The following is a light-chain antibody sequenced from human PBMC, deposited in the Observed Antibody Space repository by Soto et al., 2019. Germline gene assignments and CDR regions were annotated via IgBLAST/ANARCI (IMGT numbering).Light chain of an antibody. V-gene: IGKV3-20*01. CDR3: QHYGSSPYT. Sequence: EIVLTQSSGTLSLSPGDRATLSCRASQSVSSNYLAWYQQTPGQAPRPLIYGASSRATGLPDRFSGSGSGTDFTLTISRLEPEDFAVYYCQHYGSSPYTFGQGTKLEIK. CDR1: QSVSSNY. J-gene: IGKJ2*01. CDR2: GAS.